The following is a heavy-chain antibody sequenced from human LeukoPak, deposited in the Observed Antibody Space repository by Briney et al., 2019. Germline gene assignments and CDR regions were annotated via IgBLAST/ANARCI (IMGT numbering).Heavy chain of an antibody. CDR2: IWYDGSNK. CDR3: AREFLEWYLDY. J-gene: IGHJ4*02. CDR1: GFTFDDYA. Sequence: GGSLRLSCAASGFTFDDYAMHWVRQAPGKGLEWVAVIWYDGSNKYYADSVKGRFTISRDNSKNTLYLQMNSLRAEDTAVCYCAREFLEWYLDYWGQGTLVTVSS. V-gene: IGHV3-33*08. D-gene: IGHD3-3*01.